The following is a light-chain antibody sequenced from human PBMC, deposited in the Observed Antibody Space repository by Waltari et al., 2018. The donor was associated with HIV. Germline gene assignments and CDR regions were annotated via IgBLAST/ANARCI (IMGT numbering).Light chain of an antibody. Sequence: QSALTQPPSASGSPGQSVTISCTGTSSDVGGSKYVSWYQQHPGKAPKLMIYEVNNRPSGVPDRFSCSKSANTASLTVSVLQADDEADYYCNSYAGSNNWVFGGGTKLTVL. CDR3: NSYAGSNNWV. V-gene: IGLV2-8*01. CDR1: SSDVGGSKY. CDR2: EVN. J-gene: IGLJ3*02.